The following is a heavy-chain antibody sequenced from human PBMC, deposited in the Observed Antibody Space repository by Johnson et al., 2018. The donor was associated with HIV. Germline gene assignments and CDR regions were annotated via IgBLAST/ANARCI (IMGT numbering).Heavy chain of an antibody. J-gene: IGHJ3*02. D-gene: IGHD3-22*01. V-gene: IGHV3-13*01. Sequence: MLLVESGGGLVQPGGSLRLSCAASGFTFSSYDMHWVRQATGKGLEWGSAMGTAGDTYYPGSVKGRFTISRENAKNSLYMQMNSLRAEDTAVYYCAREATDWCASSGSPYAFEIWGQGTMVTVSS. CDR2: MGTAGDT. CDR3: AREATDWCASSGSPYAFEI. CDR1: GFTFSSYD.